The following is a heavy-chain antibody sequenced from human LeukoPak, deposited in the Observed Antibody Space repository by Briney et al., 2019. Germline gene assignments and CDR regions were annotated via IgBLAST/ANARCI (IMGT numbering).Heavy chain of an antibody. CDR3: ARSDGYGLVGI. CDR2: IYSSGST. J-gene: IGHJ3*02. V-gene: IGHV4-59*12. Sequence: SETLSLTCTVSGASLSTFYWSWIRQPPGKTLEWIGSIYSSGSTYYNPSLKSRVIIIIDTPKIHFSLTLSSVTAADTAVYYCARSDGYGLVGIWGQGTMVTVSS. D-gene: IGHD3-10*01. CDR1: GASLSTFY.